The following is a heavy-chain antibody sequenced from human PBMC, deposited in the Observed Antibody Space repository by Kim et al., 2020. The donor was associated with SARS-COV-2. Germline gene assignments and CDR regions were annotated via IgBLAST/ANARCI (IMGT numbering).Heavy chain of an antibody. D-gene: IGHD3-22*01. Sequence: ASVKVSCKASGYTFTSYAMNWVRQAPGQGLEWMGWINTNTGNPTYAQGFTGRFVFSLDTSVSTAYLQISSLKAEDTAVYYCARDRYYYDSSEVRAFDIWGQGTMVTVSS. CDR1: GYTFTSYA. J-gene: IGHJ3*02. CDR2: INTNTGNP. CDR3: ARDRYYYDSSEVRAFDI. V-gene: IGHV7-4-1*02.